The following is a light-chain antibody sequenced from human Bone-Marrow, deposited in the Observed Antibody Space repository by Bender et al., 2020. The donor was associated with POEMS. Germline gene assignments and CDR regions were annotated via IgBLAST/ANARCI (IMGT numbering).Light chain of an antibody. CDR2: EVT. CDR1: NSDISRYDR. V-gene: IGLV2-18*02. CDR3: CSYAGSNTFV. J-gene: IGLJ1*01. Sequence: QSALTQPPSVSGSPGQSVTISCTGSNSDISRYDRVSWYQQPPGAAPRLIIFEVTNRPSGVPDRFSGSKSGNTASLTISGVQAEDEADYYCCSYAGSNTFVFGPGTKVTVI.